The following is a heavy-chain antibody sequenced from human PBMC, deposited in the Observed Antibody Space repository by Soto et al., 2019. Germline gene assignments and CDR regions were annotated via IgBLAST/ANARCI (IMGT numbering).Heavy chain of an antibody. CDR1: GGSISSGGYY. Sequence: QVQLQESGPGLVKPSQTLSLTCTVSGGSISSGGYYWSWIRQHPGKGLEWIGYIYYSGSTYYNPSLNSRVTISVDTSKNQFPLKLSSVTAADTAVYYCARGAVGATGYYFDYWGQGTLVTVSS. V-gene: IGHV4-31*03. CDR3: ARGAVGATGYYFDY. CDR2: IYYSGST. J-gene: IGHJ4*02. D-gene: IGHD1-26*01.